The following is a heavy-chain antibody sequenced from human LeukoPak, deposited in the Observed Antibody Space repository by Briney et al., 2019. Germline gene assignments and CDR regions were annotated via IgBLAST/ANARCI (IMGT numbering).Heavy chain of an antibody. J-gene: IGHJ5*02. D-gene: IGHD3-16*02. V-gene: IGHV3-48*01. CDR2: ISSSSSTI. Sequence: PGGSLRLSCAASGFTFSSYSMNWVRQAPGKGLEWVSYISSSSSTIYYADSVKGRFTISRDNAKNSLYLQMNSLRAEDTAVYYCARDYYDYVWGSYRYHWFDPWGQGTLVTVSS. CDR1: GFTFSSYS. CDR3: ARDYYDYVWGSYRYHWFDP.